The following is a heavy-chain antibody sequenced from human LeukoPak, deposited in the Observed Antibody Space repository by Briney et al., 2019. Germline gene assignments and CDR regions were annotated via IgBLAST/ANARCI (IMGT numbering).Heavy chain of an antibody. Sequence: PSETLSLTCTVSGGSISSYYWSWIRQPPGKGLEWIGYIYYSGSTNYNPSLKSRVTISVDTSKNQFSLKLSSVTAADTAVYYCARRMRYDAFDIWGQGTMVTVSS. V-gene: IGHV4-59*08. D-gene: IGHD2/OR15-2a*01. J-gene: IGHJ3*02. CDR2: IYYSGST. CDR1: GGSISSYY. CDR3: ARRMRYDAFDI.